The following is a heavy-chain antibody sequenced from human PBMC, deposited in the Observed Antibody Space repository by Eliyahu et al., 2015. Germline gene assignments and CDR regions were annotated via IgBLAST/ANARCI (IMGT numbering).Heavy chain of an antibody. CDR2: LQFDGFNE. D-gene: IGHD5-24*01. Sequence: QVQLVESGGGVVQPGGSLRLSCXAXGFPFSGYGMHWVRQAPGKGLEWVAFLQFDGFNEYYADSVKGRFTISRDNSKNTLYLQMNGLIPEDTAIYFCAKDRGTLMLQFAGYGMDVWGQGTTVTVSS. J-gene: IGHJ6*02. V-gene: IGHV3-30*02. CDR1: GFPFSGYG. CDR3: AKDRGTLMLQFAGYGMDV.